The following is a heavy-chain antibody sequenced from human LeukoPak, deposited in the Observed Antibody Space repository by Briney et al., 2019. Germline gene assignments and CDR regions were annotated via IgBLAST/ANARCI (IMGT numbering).Heavy chain of an antibody. V-gene: IGHV1-18*01. D-gene: IGHD2-2*01. CDR2: ISAYNGNT. CDR3: ARVGGCSSTSCWVWFDP. CDR1: NYTFTSYG. Sequence: ASVKVSCKASNYTFTSYGISWVRQAPGQGLEWMGWISAYNGNTNYAQKLQGRVTMTTGTSTSTAYMELKSLRSDDTAVYYCARVGGCSSTSCWVWFDPWSQGTLVTVSS. J-gene: IGHJ5*02.